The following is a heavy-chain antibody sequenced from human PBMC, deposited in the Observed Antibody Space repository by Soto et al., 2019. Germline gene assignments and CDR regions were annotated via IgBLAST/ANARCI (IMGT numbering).Heavy chain of an antibody. Sequence: QVQLVQSGAEVKKPGASVKVSCKASGYTFTSYAMHWVRQAPGQRLEWMGWINAGNGNTKYSQKFQGRVTITRDTSASTAYMELSSLRSEDTAVYYCARDPGLLTPYFAYWGQGTLVTVSS. V-gene: IGHV1-3*01. D-gene: IGHD2-15*01. CDR2: INAGNGNT. CDR1: GYTFTSYA. J-gene: IGHJ4*02. CDR3: ARDPGLLTPYFAY.